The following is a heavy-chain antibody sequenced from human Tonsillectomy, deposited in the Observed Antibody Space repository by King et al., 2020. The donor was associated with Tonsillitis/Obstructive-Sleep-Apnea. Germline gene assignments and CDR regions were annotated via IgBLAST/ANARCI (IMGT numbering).Heavy chain of an antibody. D-gene: IGHD2/OR15-2a*01. J-gene: IGHJ4*02. Sequence: IRQPPGKALEWLALIYWDEDKRYSPSLKSRLTSTRDTSKNQVVLTMTQMDPVDTAKYYCAHKGKSNSPLTYWGMGTLVTVSS. CDR2: IYWDEDK. CDR3: AHKGKSNSPLTY. V-gene: IGHV2-5*02.